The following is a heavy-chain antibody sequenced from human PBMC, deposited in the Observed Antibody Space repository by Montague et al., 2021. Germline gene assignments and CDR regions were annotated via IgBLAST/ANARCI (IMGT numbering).Heavy chain of an antibody. Sequence: SLRLSCAVSGLTFDNCAMTWVRQAPGKGLGWVSGISASSDNIYYADSVKGRVTISRDNSKNTLYLQMRDLRAEDTAVYYCARDRRGGTYFDYWGQGTLVTVSS. J-gene: IGHJ4*02. CDR2: ISASSDNI. D-gene: IGHD2-15*01. CDR1: GLTFDNCA. CDR3: ARDRRGGTYFDY. V-gene: IGHV3-23*01.